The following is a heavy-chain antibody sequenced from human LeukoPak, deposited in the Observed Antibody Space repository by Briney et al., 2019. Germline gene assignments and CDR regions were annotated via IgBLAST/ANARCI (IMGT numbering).Heavy chain of an antibody. Sequence: GGSLRLSCAASGFTFSSYSMNWVRQAPGKGLEWVSSISSSSSYIYYGDSVKGRFTISRDNAKNSLYLQMNSLRAEDTAVYYCARGTLDAFDIWGQGTMVTVSS. CDR2: ISSSSSYI. V-gene: IGHV3-21*01. CDR3: ARGTLDAFDI. CDR1: GFTFSSYS. J-gene: IGHJ3*02.